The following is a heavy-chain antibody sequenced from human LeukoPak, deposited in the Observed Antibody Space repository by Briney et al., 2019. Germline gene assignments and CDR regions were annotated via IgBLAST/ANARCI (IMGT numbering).Heavy chain of an antibody. V-gene: IGHV3-33*01. J-gene: IGHJ2*01. CDR2: IWYDGSNK. Sequence: GRSLRLSCAASGFTFSSYGMHWVRQAPGKGLEWVAVIWYDGSNKYYADPVKGRFTISRDNSKNTLYLQMNSLRAEDTAVYYCARDYLDWYFDLWGRGTLVTVSS. CDR1: GFTFSSYG. CDR3: ARDYLDWYFDL.